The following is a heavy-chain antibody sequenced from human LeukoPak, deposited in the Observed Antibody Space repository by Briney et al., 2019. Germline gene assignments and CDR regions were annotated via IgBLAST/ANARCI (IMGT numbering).Heavy chain of an antibody. V-gene: IGHV3-74*01. J-gene: IGHJ6*02. CDR2: IKSDGSN. CDR1: GFTFSSYW. CDR3: ARDDPVGQFSLDV. Sequence: PGGSLRLSCAASGFTFSSYWMHWVRQAPGKGLVWVSRIKSDGSNYYADSVKGRFTIFRDNSKNTLYLQMNSLRVEDTAVYFCARDDPVGQFSLDVWGQGTTVTVSS. D-gene: IGHD2/OR15-2a*01.